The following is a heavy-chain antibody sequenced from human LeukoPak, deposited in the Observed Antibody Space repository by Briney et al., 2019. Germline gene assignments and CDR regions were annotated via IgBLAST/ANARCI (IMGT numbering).Heavy chain of an antibody. CDR3: ARDRYGDGFAHFDY. Sequence: ASVKVSCKASGYTFTSYAMHRVRQAPGQGLEWMGWITPSGGTNYPQKFQGRVTITRDTSITTAYMDLSRLTSDDTAVYYCARDRYGDGFAHFDYWGQGALVTVSS. J-gene: IGHJ4*02. V-gene: IGHV1-2*02. CDR2: ITPSGGT. CDR1: GYTFTSYA. D-gene: IGHD5-24*01.